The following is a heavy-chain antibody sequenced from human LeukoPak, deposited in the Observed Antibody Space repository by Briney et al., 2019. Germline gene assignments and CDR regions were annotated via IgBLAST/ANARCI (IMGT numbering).Heavy chain of an antibody. CDR2: IWYDGSNK. J-gene: IGHJ6*04. CDR3: ARGDIVVVPAAQIYYYYGIDV. Sequence: GGSLRLSCAASGFTFSSYGMHWVRQAPGKGLEWVAVIWYDGSNKYYADSVKGRFTISRDNSKNTLYLQMNSLRAEDTAVYYCARGDIVVVPAAQIYYYYGIDVWGKGTTVTVSS. CDR1: GFTFSSYG. D-gene: IGHD2-2*01. V-gene: IGHV3-33*01.